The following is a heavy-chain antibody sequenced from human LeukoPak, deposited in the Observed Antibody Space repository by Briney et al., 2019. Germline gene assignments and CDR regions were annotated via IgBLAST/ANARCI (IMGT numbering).Heavy chain of an antibody. CDR3: ARSRTHSSSFGRGDFDY. J-gene: IGHJ4*02. CDR2: IIPIFGTA. Sequence: ASVKVSCKASGGTFSSYAISWVRQAPGQGLEWMGGIIPIFGTANYAQKFQGRVTITTDESTSTAYMELSSLRSEDTAVYYCARSRTHSSSFGRGDFDYWGQGTLVTVSS. CDR1: GGTFSSYA. D-gene: IGHD6-6*01. V-gene: IGHV1-69*05.